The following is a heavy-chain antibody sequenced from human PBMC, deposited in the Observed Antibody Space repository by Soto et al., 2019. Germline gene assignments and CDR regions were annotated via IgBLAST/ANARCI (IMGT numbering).Heavy chain of an antibody. CDR1: GFSLSNARMG. Sequence: SGPTLVNPTETLTLTCTVSGFSLSNARMGVSWIRQPPGKSLEWLAHIFSNDERSYSTSLKSRLTIAKDTSKSQVVLTMTNMDPVDTATYYCARGLDMVRGVIAYYYGMDVWGQGTTVTVS. V-gene: IGHV2-26*01. CDR3: ARGLDMVRGVIAYYYGMDV. J-gene: IGHJ6*02. D-gene: IGHD3-10*01. CDR2: IFSNDER.